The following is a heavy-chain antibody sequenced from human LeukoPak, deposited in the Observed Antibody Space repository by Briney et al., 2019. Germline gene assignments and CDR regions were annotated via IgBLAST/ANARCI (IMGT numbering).Heavy chain of an antibody. CDR3: ATRYCTNGVCQVQAFDI. D-gene: IGHD2-8*01. CDR1: GGTFSSYA. V-gene: IGHV1-69*05. J-gene: IGHJ3*02. CDR2: IIPIFGTA. Sequence: GSSVKVSCKASGGTFSSYAISWVRQAPGQGLEWMGGIIPIFGTANYAQKFQGRVTITTDESTSTAYMELSSLGSEDTAVYYCATRYCTNGVCQVQAFDIWGQGTMVTVSS.